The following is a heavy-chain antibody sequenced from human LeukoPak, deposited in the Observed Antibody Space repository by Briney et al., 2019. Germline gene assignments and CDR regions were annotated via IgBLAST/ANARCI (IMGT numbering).Heavy chain of an antibody. V-gene: IGHV4-59*01. J-gene: IGHJ2*01. CDR3: ARLQRITMSGPDYWYFDL. CDR1: GDSISIYY. D-gene: IGHD3-10*02. Sequence: PSETLSLTCTVSGDSISIYYWSWIRQPPEKGLEWIGYIYYTGSTNYNPSLKSRVTISLDTSKTQFSLKMNSVTAADTAIYYCARLQRITMSGPDYWYFDLWGRGTLVTVSS. CDR2: IYYTGST.